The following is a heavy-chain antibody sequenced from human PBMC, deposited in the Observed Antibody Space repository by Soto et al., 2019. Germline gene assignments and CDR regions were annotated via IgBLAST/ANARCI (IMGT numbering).Heavy chain of an antibody. V-gene: IGHV2-5*02. Sequence: CPTPVNGPETLTESVCFSGVSLTTSGVVVVCLRQQAGKALEWLALIYWDDDKRYSPSLKSRLTITKDTSKNQVVLAMTTVDPVDTGTYFCAHSHGINNTCYFMDVWGQGTTVSVSS. CDR3: AHSHGINNTCYFMDV. D-gene: IGHD2-15*01. CDR2: IYWDDDK. J-gene: IGHJ6*02. CDR1: GVSLTTSGVV.